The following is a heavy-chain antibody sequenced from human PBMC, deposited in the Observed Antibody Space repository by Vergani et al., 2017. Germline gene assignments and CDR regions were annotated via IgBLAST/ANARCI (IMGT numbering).Heavy chain of an antibody. CDR3: AREVSSGPSSSWFDP. Sequence: QVQLQESGPGLVKPSETLSLTCTVSGGSISSYYWSWIRQPPGKGLEWIGYIYYSGSTNYNPSLKSRVTISVDTSKNQFSLKLSSVTAADTAVYYCAREVSSGPSSSWFDPWGQGTLVTVSS. CDR1: GGSISSYY. CDR2: IYYSGST. D-gene: IGHD3-22*01. J-gene: IGHJ5*02. V-gene: IGHV4-59*01.